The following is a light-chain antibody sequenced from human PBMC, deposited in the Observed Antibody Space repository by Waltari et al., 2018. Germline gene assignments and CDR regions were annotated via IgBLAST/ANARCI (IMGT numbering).Light chain of an antibody. CDR2: DNS. V-gene: IGLV3-21*02. CDR1: NIADKS. J-gene: IGLJ2*01. Sequence: SFVLTQPPSVSVAPGQTAKITCAANNIADKSVHWYQQKAGQAPVLVVFDNSDRPSGIPERFSGSNFGNTATLTIIRVATGDEADYYCQVLDSSRDHLVFGGGTRLTVL. CDR3: QVLDSSRDHLV.